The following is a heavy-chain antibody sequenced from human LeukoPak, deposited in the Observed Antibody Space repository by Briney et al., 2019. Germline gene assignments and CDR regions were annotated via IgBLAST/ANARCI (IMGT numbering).Heavy chain of an antibody. D-gene: IGHD2-2*01. CDR1: GGSISSYY. CDR2: IYYSGST. CDR3: AKIVGLPATMAYFDY. Sequence: SETLSLTCTVSGGSISSYYWSWIRQPPGKGLEWIGYIYYSGSTYYNPSLKSRVTMSLDTSKSQFSLRLNSVTAADTAVYYCAKIVGLPATMAYFDYWGQGILITVSS. J-gene: IGHJ4*02. V-gene: IGHV4-59*01.